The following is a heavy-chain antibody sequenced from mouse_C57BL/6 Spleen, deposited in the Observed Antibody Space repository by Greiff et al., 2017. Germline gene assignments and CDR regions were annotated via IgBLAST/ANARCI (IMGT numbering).Heavy chain of an antibody. V-gene: IGHV1-26*01. D-gene: IGHD2-2*01. CDR3: APIYYGYDVGAMDY. J-gene: IGHJ4*01. CDR2: INPNNGGT. CDR1: GYTFTDYY. Sequence: EVQLQQSGPELVKPGASGKISCKASGYTFTDYYMNWVKQSHGKSLEWIGDINPNNGGTSYNQKFKGKATLTVDKSSSTAYMELRSLTSEDSAVYYCAPIYYGYDVGAMDYWGQGTSVTVSS.